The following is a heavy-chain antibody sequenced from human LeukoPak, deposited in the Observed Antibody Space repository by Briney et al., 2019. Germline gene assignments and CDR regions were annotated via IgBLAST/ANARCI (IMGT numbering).Heavy chain of an antibody. D-gene: IGHD1-26*01. CDR3: ARPTSGSYTNY. CDR2: ISSGSVTI. J-gene: IGHJ4*02. Sequence: PGGSLRLSCAASGFTFSSYSMNWVRQAPGKGLEWVSYISSGSVTIYYADSVKDRFTISRDNAKNSLYLQMNSLRAEDTALYYCARPTSGSYTNYWGQGTLVTVSS. CDR1: GFTFSSYS. V-gene: IGHV3-48*01.